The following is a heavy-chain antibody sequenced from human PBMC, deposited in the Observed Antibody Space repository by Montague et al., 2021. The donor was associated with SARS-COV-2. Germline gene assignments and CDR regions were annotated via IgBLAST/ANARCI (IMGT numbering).Heavy chain of an antibody. D-gene: IGHD3-9*01. Sequence: SRRISCAASGFIFSSYAMHWVRQAPGKGLEWVAVISYDGSNKYYADSVKGRFTISRDNSKNTLYLQMNSLRAEDTAVYYCARGYDILTGYLYFDYWGQGTLVTVSS. V-gene: IGHV3-30-3*01. J-gene: IGHJ4*02. CDR3: ARGYDILTGYLYFDY. CDR1: GFIFSSYA. CDR2: ISYDGSNK.